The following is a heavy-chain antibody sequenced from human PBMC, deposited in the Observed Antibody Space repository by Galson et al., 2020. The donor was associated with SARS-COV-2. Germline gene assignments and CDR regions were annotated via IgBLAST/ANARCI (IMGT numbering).Heavy chain of an antibody. CDR2: IYHSGST. J-gene: IGHJ6*02. V-gene: IGHV4-38-2*02. CDR1: GYSISSGYY. CDR3: AGTYYDILTGYSPPYYYYGMDV. D-gene: IGHD3-9*01. Sequence: SATLSLTCTVSGYSISSGYYWGWIQQPPGKGLEWIGSIYHSGSTYYNPSLKSRVTISVDTSKNQFSLKLSSVTAADTAVYYCAGTYYDILTGYSPPYYYYGMDVWGQGTTVTVSS.